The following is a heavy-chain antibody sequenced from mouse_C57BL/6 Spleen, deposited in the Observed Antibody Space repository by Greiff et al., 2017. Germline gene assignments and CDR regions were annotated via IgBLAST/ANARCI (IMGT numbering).Heavy chain of an antibody. J-gene: IGHJ3*01. V-gene: IGHV1-64*01. CDR1: GYTFTSYW. CDR2: IHPNSGST. Sequence: QVQLQQSGAELVKPGASVKLSCKASGYTFTSYWMHWVKQRPGQGLEWIGMIHPNSGSTNYNEKFKSKATLTVDKSSSTAYMQLSSLTSEDSAVYYWARADGYGPAWFAYWGQGTLVTVSA. D-gene: IGHD2-2*01. CDR3: ARADGYGPAWFAY.